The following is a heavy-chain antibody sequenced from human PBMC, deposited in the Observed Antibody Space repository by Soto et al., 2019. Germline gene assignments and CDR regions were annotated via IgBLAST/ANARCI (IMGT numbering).Heavy chain of an antibody. J-gene: IGHJ4*02. CDR1: GFNFSSYG. CDR3: ARDQTDSGGYSDS. V-gene: IGHV3-33*01. CDR2: IWNDGSNE. Sequence: GGSLRLSCEASGFNFSSYGIHWVRQAPGKELEWVAIIWNDGSNEYYADSVKGRFTISRDNSKNTVYLQVSKLRAEDTAVYFCARDQTDSGGYSDSWGQGTLVTVPQ. D-gene: IGHD3-22*01.